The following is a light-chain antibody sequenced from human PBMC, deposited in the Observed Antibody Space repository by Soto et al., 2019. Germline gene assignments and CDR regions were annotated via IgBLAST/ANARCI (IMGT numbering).Light chain of an antibody. V-gene: IGKV3-20*01. Sequence: EIVLTQSPGTLSLSPGARSTLSCRASQSVSSTYLAWYQQRPGQAPRLLIYGASSRATGIPDRFSGSGSGTDFTLTISRLEPEDLAVYYCQQYGSSPQVTVGQGTRLEIK. CDR2: GAS. J-gene: IGKJ5*01. CDR1: QSVSSTY. CDR3: QQYGSSPQVT.